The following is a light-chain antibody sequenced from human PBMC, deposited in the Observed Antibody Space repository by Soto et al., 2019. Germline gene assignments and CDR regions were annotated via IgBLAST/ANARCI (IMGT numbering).Light chain of an antibody. CDR1: QSVSSY. Sequence: EIVLTQSPATLSLSPGERATLSCRASQSVSSYLAWYQQKPGQAPRLLIYDASNRATGIPARFSGSGSGTDFPLTISRLEPEDFAVYYCQQRSNWLVTFGQGTKVEIK. CDR3: QQRSNWLVT. J-gene: IGKJ1*01. CDR2: DAS. V-gene: IGKV3-11*01.